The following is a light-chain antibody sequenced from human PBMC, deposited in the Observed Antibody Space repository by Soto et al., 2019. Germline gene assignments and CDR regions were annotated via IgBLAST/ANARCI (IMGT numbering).Light chain of an antibody. Sequence: QSVLTQPRSVSGSPGQSVTISCTGSSSDVGGYNYVSWYQHHPGKAPKLMIYDVSKRPTGVPDRFSGSKSGNTASLTISGPQAEDEADYYCCSYAGASTYVFATGTKVTVL. J-gene: IGLJ1*01. CDR3: CSYAGASTYV. CDR1: SSDVGGYNY. CDR2: DVS. V-gene: IGLV2-11*01.